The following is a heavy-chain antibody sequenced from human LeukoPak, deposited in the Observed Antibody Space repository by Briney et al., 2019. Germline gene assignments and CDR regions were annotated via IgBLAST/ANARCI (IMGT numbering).Heavy chain of an antibody. Sequence: GGSLRLSCAASGFTFSSYAMSWVRQAPGKGLESVSAISGSGGSTYYADSVKGRFTISRDNSKNTLYLQMNSLRAEDTAVYYCAKGGHGRREHSGYSRSASTDWGQGTLVTVSS. V-gene: IGHV3-23*01. CDR3: AKGGHGRREHSGYSRSASTD. CDR2: ISGSGGST. J-gene: IGHJ4*02. D-gene: IGHD3-22*01. CDR1: GFTFSSYA.